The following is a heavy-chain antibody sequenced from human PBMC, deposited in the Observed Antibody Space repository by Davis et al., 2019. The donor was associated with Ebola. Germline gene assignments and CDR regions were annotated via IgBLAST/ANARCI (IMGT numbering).Heavy chain of an antibody. CDR2: IYYSGIT. V-gene: IGHV4-39*01. D-gene: IGHD5-18*01. CDR3: ASEATAMVYYYYGMDV. J-gene: IGHJ6*02. CDR1: GGSIISSSSY. Sequence: MPSETLSLTCTVSGGSIISSSSYWGWIRQPPRKGLEWIGSIYYSGITYYNPSLKSRVTISVDTSKNQFSLKLRSVTAADTAVYYCASEATAMVYYYYGMDVWGQGTTVTVSS.